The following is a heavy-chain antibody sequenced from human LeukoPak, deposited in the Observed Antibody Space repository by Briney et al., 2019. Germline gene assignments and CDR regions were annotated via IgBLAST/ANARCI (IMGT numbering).Heavy chain of an antibody. D-gene: IGHD3-10*01. CDR3: AKDHPPSTMVRGVYFDC. Sequence: GGSLRLSCAASGFTLSSYGMSWVRHAPGKGLEWVSAISGRGGSTYYADSVKGRFTIHRHNSKNTPYLQMNRQIAEHPSIYYCAKDHPPSTMVRGVYFDCWGQVTLVTVSS. CDR1: GFTLSSYG. CDR2: ISGRGGST. J-gene: IGHJ4*02. V-gene: IGHV3-23*01.